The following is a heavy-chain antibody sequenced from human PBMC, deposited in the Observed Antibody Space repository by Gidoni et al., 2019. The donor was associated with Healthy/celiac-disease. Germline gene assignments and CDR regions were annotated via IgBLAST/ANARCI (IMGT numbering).Heavy chain of an antibody. CDR3: AKGGSSSWYAGGNFDY. V-gene: IGHV3-30*02. CDR2: IRYDGSNK. J-gene: IGHJ4*02. CDR1: GFTFSSYG. Sequence: QVQLVESGGGVVQPGGSLRLSCAASGFTFSSYGMHWVRQAPGKGLEGVAFIRYDGSNKYYADSVKGRFTISRDNSKNTLYLQMNSLRAEDTAVYYCAKGGSSSWYAGGNFDYWGQGTLVTVSS. D-gene: IGHD6-13*01.